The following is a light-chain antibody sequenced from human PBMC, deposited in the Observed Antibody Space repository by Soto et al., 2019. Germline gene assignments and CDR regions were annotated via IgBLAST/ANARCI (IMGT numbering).Light chain of an antibody. Sequence: EVVLTQSPATLSLSPGERATLSCRASQTLANYLAWYQQRPGQAPRLLIYDASNRATGIPARFSGSGSGTDFTLTSSRLEPEDSAVYYCQQRSDSYTFGQGTKLEIK. V-gene: IGKV3-11*01. J-gene: IGKJ2*01. CDR3: QQRSDSYT. CDR1: QTLANY. CDR2: DAS.